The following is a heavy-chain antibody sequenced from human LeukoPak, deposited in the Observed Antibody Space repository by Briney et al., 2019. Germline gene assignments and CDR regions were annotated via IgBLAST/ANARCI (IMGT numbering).Heavy chain of an antibody. CDR1: GGSFSGYY. J-gene: IGHJ4*02. D-gene: IGHD5-18*01. CDR3: ARRRSSYGSFDY. V-gene: IGHV4-59*08. CDR2: IHYSGST. Sequence: SETLSLTCAVYGGSFSGYYWSWIRQPPGKGLEWIGYIHYSGSTNYNPSLKSRVTISADRSNNQFSLKLTSVTAADTAVYYCARRRSSYGSFDYWGQGTLVTVSS.